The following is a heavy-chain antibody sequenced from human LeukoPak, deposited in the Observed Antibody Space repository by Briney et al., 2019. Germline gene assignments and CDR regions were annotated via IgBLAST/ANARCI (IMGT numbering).Heavy chain of an antibody. Sequence: GRSLRLSCAASGFTFSSYAMHWVRQAPGKGLGWAAVISYDGSNKFYADSVKGRFTISRDNSKNTLFLQMNSLRAEDTAVYYCARDRSQRAYSYGPDGEWGQGTLVTVSS. CDR3: ARDRSQRAYSYGPDGE. CDR2: ISYDGSNK. V-gene: IGHV3-30*01. J-gene: IGHJ4*02. D-gene: IGHD5-18*01. CDR1: GFTFSSYA.